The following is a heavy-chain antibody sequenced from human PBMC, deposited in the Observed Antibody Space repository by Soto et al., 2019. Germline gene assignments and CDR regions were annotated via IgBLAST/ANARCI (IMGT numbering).Heavy chain of an antibody. D-gene: IGHD1-26*01. J-gene: IGHJ3*01. CDR3: AKETSPNTYYAFDF. Sequence: GGSLRLSCTASGFTFSTYAISWGRQAPGEGLEWVSSISEDGVYTDYADSVKGRFTISRDNSKNTLYVQMTSLRAEDTAVYYCAKETSPNTYYAFDFWGQGTMVTVSS. CDR1: GFTFSTYA. V-gene: IGHV3-23*01. CDR2: ISEDGVYT.